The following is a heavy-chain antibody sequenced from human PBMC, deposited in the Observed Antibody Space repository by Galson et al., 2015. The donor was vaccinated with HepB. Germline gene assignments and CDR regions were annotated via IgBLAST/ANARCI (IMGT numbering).Heavy chain of an antibody. Sequence: VKVSCKASGGTFSSYAISWVRQAPGQGLEWMGGIIPIFGTANYAQKFQGRVTITADESTSTAYMELRSLRSDDTAVYYCARDPQYGYCSSTSCLPGYYGMDVWGQGTTVAVSS. D-gene: IGHD2-2*03. CDR1: GGTFSSYA. CDR3: ARDPQYGYCSSTSCLPGYYGMDV. CDR2: IIPIFGTA. J-gene: IGHJ6*02. V-gene: IGHV1-69*13.